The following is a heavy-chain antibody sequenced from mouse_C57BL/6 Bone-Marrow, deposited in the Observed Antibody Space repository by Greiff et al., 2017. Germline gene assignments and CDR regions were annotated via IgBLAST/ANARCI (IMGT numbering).Heavy chain of an antibody. Sequence: VQLQQSGAELARPGASVKLSCKASGYTFTSYGISWVKQRPGQGLEWIGEIDPSDSYTNYNQKFKGKSTLTVDKSSSTAYMQLSSLTSEDSAVYYCARDYSNLYYFDYWGQGTTLTVSS. J-gene: IGHJ2*01. CDR2: IDPSDSYT. D-gene: IGHD2-5*01. CDR1: GYTFTSYG. CDR3: ARDYSNLYYFDY. V-gene: IGHV1-69*01.